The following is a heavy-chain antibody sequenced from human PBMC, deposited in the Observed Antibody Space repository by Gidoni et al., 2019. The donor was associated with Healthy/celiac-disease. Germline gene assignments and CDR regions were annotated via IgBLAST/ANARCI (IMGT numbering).Heavy chain of an antibody. CDR3: ARGMRGDYGGYYFDY. J-gene: IGHJ4*02. CDR1: GGSFSGYY. V-gene: IGHV4-34*01. D-gene: IGHD4-17*01. Sequence: QVQLQQWGAGLLKPSETLSLTCAVYGGSFSGYYWSWIRQPPGKGLEWIGEINHSGSTNYNPSLKSRVTISVDTSKNQFSLKLSSVTAADTAVYYCARGMRGDYGGYYFDYWGQGTLVTVSS. CDR2: INHSGST.